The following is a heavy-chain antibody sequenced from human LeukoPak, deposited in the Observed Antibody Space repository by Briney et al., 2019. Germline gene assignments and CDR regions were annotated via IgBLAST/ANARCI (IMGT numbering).Heavy chain of an antibody. CDR2: ISYDGSNK. Sequence: GGSLRLSCAASGFTFSSYGMHWVRQAPGKGLEWVAVISYDGSNKYYADSVKGRFTISRDNAKNSLYLQMNSLRAEDTAVYYCARGRGFPWGQGTLVTVSS. J-gene: IGHJ5*02. CDR3: ARGRGFP. V-gene: IGHV3-30*03. CDR1: GFTFSSYG. D-gene: IGHD3-10*01.